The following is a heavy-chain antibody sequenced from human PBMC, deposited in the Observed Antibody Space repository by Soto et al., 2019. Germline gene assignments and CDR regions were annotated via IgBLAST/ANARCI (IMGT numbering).Heavy chain of an antibody. CDR1: GGSFSGYY. CDR3: ARGGYSSGWYDWTRSFWNY. CDR2: INHSGST. J-gene: IGHJ4*02. Sequence: PSETLSLTCAVYGGSFSGYYWSWIRQPPGKGLEWIGEINHSGSTNYNPSLKSRVTISVDTSKNQFSLKLSSVTAADTAVYCCARGGYSSGWYDWTRSFWNYWGQGTLVTVSS. D-gene: IGHD6-19*01. V-gene: IGHV4-34*01.